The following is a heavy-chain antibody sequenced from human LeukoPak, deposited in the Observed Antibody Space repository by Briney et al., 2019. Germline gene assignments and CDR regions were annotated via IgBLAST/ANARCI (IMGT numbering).Heavy chain of an antibody. CDR3: ARHSEEAGYQPPIWYFDL. J-gene: IGHJ2*01. V-gene: IGHV5-51*01. D-gene: IGHD3-9*01. CDR1: GYRFTSYW. CDR2: IYPGDSDT. Sequence: GESLKISCKGSGYRFTSYWIGWVRQMPGKGLEWMGIIYPGDSDTRYSPSFQGQVTISADKSTSTAYLQWSSLKASDTAMYYCARHSEEAGYQPPIWYFDLWGRGTLVTVSS.